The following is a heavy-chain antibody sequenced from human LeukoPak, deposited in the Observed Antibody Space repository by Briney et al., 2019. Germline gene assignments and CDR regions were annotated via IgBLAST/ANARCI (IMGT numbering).Heavy chain of an antibody. D-gene: IGHD5-18*01. J-gene: IGHJ4*02. CDR1: GFTVSSNY. CDR3: ARGLHSYGYPNYFDY. CDR2: IYSGGST. V-gene: IGHV3-66*01. Sequence: GGSLRLSCAASGFTVSSNYMSWVRQAPGKGLEWVSFIYSGGSTYYADSVKGRFTISRDNSKNTLYLQMNSLRAEDTAVYYCARGLHSYGYPNYFDYWGQGTLVTVSS.